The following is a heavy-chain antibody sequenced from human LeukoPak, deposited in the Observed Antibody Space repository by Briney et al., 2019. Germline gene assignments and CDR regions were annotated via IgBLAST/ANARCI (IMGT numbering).Heavy chain of an antibody. CDR1: GYTFTSYY. Sequence: ASVKVSCKASGYTFTSYYMHWVRQAPGQGLEWMGIINPSGGSTSYAQKFQGRVTMTRDTSTSTVYMELSSLRSEDTAVYYCAREGVYDFWSGYSSWFDPWGQGTLVTVSS. CDR2: INPSGGST. J-gene: IGHJ5*02. V-gene: IGHV1-46*01. CDR3: AREGVYDFWSGYSSWFDP. D-gene: IGHD3-3*01.